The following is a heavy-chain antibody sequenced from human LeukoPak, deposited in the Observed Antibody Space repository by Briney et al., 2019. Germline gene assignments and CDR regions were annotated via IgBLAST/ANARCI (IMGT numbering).Heavy chain of an antibody. Sequence: PSETLSLTCTVSGGSISSYYWSWIRQPPGKGLEWIGYIYYSGSTNYNSSLKSRVTISVDTSKNQFSLKLSSVTAADTAVYYCARDATSIAARLRAFAFDIWGQGTMVTVPS. CDR1: GGSISSYY. J-gene: IGHJ3*02. V-gene: IGHV4-59*01. D-gene: IGHD6-6*01. CDR3: ARDATSIAARLRAFAFDI. CDR2: IYYSGST.